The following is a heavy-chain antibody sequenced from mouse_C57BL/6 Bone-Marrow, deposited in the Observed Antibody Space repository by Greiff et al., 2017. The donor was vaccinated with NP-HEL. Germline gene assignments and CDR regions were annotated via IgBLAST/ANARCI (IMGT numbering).Heavy chain of an antibody. J-gene: IGHJ3*01. CDR2: IYPRSGNT. CDR1: GYTFTSYG. D-gene: IGHD2-5*01. CDR3: ARSGFSKCSWFAY. Sequence: VQLQQSGAELARPGASVKLSCKASGYTFTSYGISWVKQRTGQGLEWIGEIYPRSGNTYYNEKFKGKATLTADKSSSTAYMELRSLTSEDSAVYFCARSGFSKCSWFAYWGQGTLVTVSA. V-gene: IGHV1-81*01.